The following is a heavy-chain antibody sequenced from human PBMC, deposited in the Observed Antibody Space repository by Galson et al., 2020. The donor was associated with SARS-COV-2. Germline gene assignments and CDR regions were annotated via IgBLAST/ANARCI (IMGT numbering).Heavy chain of an antibody. CDR3: AAVSPELSLSYYYYMDV. CDR1: AFTFTSSA. Sequence: SVKVSCKASAFTFTSSAVQWVRQARGHRLEWIGWIVVRSGNTHYAQKFQERVTITRDMSTSTAYMELSSLRSEDTAVYYCAAVSPELSLSYYYYMDVWGKGTTVTVSS. CDR2: IVVRSGNT. J-gene: IGHJ6*03. D-gene: IGHD1-1*01. V-gene: IGHV1-58*01.